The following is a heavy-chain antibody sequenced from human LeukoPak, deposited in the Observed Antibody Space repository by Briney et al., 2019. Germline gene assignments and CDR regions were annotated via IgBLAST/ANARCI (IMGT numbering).Heavy chain of an antibody. CDR2: IKQDGSEK. CDR3: ARGHYGSGSDIPRVYGFDI. CDR1: GFTFSSYW. Sequence: GGSLRLSCAASGFTFSSYWMSWVRQAPGKGLEWVANIKQDGSEKYYVDSVKGRFTISRDNAKNSLYLQMNSLRAEDTAVYYCARGHYGSGSDIPRVYGFDIWGQGTMVTVSS. V-gene: IGHV3-7*01. D-gene: IGHD3-10*01. J-gene: IGHJ3*02.